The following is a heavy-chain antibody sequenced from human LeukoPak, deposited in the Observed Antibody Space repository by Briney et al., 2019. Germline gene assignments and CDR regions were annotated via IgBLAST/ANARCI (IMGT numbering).Heavy chain of an antibody. D-gene: IGHD3-10*01. CDR1: GFTFSSYS. CDR2: ISSSSSYI. V-gene: IGHV3-21*04. Sequence: PGGSLRLSCAASGFTFSSYSMNWVRQAPGKGLEWVSSISSSSSYIYYADSVKGRFTISRDNAKNSLYLQMNSLRAEDTALYYCAKVSRAHYYGSGSYLGAFDIWGQGTMVTVSS. J-gene: IGHJ3*02. CDR3: AKVSRAHYYGSGSYLGAFDI.